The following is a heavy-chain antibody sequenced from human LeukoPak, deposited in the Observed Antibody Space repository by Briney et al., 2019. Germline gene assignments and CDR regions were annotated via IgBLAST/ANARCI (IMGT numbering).Heavy chain of an antibody. CDR1: GGTFSSYA. V-gene: IGHV1-69*01. D-gene: IGHD1-26*01. CDR2: IIPIFGTA. Sequence: ASVKVSCKASGGTFSSYAISWVRQAPGQGLEWMGGIIPIFGTANYAQKFQGRVTITADESTSTAYMELASLISDDTAVYYCAGGVLHGRGNWFDPWGQGTLVTVSS. J-gene: IGHJ5*02. CDR3: AGGVLHGRGNWFDP.